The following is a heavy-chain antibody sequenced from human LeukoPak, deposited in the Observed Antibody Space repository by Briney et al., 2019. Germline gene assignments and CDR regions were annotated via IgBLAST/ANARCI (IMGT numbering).Heavy chain of an antibody. CDR1: GGSISSYY. J-gene: IGHJ3*02. CDR2: IYYSGST. CDR3: ARDPGVAAALWAFDI. V-gene: IGHV4-59*01. Sequence: KPSETLSLTCTVSGGSISSYYWSWIRQPPGKGLEWIGYIYYSGSTNYNPSLKSRVTISVDTSKNQFSLKLSSVTAADTAVYYCARDPGVAAALWAFDIWGQGTMVTVSS. D-gene: IGHD6-25*01.